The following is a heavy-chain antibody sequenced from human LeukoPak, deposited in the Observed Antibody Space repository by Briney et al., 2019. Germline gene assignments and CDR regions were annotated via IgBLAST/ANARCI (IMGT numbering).Heavy chain of an antibody. CDR1: GGSISSTNSY. CDR2: IDSSGTS. J-gene: IGHJ6*03. Sequence: PSETLSLTCTVSGGSISSTNSYWGWIRQPPEKGLEWIGNIDSSGTSHYSPVLKSRVTISLDTSKSHFSLRLTSVTAADTAVCYCARLIDYGGFYFYYYMDVWGKGTSVTVS. D-gene: IGHD4/OR15-4a*01. CDR3: ARLIDYGGFYFYYYMDV. V-gene: IGHV4-39*02.